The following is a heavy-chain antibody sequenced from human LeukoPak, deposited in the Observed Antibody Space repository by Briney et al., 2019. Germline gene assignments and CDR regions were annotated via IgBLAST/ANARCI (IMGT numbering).Heavy chain of an antibody. D-gene: IGHD3-22*01. Sequence: GGSLRLSCAASGFTFDDYAMHWVRQAPGKGLEWVSGISWNSGSMGYADSVKGRFTISRDNAKNSLYLQMNSLRAEDTALYYCAKDMRYYYDSSSPFQHWGQGTLVTVSS. CDR3: AKDMRYYYDSSSPFQH. J-gene: IGHJ1*01. CDR1: GFTFDDYA. V-gene: IGHV3-9*01. CDR2: ISWNSGSM.